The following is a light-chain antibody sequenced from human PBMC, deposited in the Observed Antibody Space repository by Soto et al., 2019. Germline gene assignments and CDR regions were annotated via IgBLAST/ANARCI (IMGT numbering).Light chain of an antibody. CDR3: QQYGSSGT. V-gene: IGKV3-20*01. J-gene: IGKJ1*01. CDR2: DAS. CDR1: RSISSY. Sequence: PGDSATLSCRASRSISSYLAWYQQKPGQAPSLLIYDASNRATGIPARFSGSGSGTDFTLTISRLEPEDFAVYYCQQYGSSGTFGQGTKVDIK.